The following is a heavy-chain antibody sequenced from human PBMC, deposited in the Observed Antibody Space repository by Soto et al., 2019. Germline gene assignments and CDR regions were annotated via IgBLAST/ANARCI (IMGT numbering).Heavy chain of an antibody. J-gene: IGHJ6*02. Sequence: QVQLVESGGGVVQPGRSLRLSCAASGFTFSSYAMHWVRQAPGKGLEWVAVISYDGSNKDYADSVKGRFTISRDNSKNTVYLQINRLRAEDTAVYYSARDMGDSRSSLYVRDGYYYGLDVWGQGTTVTVSS. CDR2: ISYDGSNK. CDR1: GFTFSSYA. V-gene: IGHV3-30-3*01. CDR3: ARDMGDSRSSLYVRDGYYYGLDV. D-gene: IGHD6-13*01.